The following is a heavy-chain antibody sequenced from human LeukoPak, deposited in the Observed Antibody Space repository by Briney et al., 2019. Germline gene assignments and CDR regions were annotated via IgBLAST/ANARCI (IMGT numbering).Heavy chain of an antibody. D-gene: IGHD3-9*01. J-gene: IGHJ4*02. Sequence: PSETLSLTCTVSGDSISSHYWSWIRQPPGKGLEWIGHIYYSGNINFNPSIRSRGSMSVDASKTQFSLNLRSVTVADTAVYYCAREALTGPSKRTFDYRGQGILVTVSS. CDR3: AREALTGPSKRTFDY. V-gene: IGHV4-59*11. CDR1: GDSISSHY. CDR2: IYYSGNI.